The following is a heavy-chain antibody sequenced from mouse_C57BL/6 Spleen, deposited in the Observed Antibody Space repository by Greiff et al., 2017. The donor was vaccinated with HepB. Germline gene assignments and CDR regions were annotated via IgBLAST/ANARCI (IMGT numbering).Heavy chain of an antibody. CDR1: GYTFTSYW. J-gene: IGHJ2*01. D-gene: IGHD1-1*01. Sequence: QVQLKQSGAELVKPGASVKMSCKASGYTFTSYWITWVKQRPGQGLEWIGDIYPGSGSTNYNEKFKSKATLTVDTSSSTAYMQLSSLTSEDSAVYYCARGVYYYGSSYYFDYWGQGTTLTVSS. CDR2: IYPGSGST. V-gene: IGHV1-55*01. CDR3: ARGVYYYGSSYYFDY.